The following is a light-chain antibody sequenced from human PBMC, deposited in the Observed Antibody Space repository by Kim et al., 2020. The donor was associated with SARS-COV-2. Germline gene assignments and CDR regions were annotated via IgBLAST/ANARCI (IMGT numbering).Light chain of an antibody. CDR3: QVWDSASDHWV. J-gene: IGLJ3*02. CDR1: KIGSKS. CDR2: YDS. Sequence: APGKTARITCGAEKIGSKSVHWYQQRPGQAPMLIIYYDSDRPSGVPERFSGSNSGNTATLIVSRVEAGDEADYYCQVWDSASDHWVFGGGTKVTVL. V-gene: IGLV3-21*04.